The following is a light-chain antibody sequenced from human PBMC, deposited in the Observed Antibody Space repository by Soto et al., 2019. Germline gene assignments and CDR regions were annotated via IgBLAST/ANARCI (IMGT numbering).Light chain of an antibody. CDR3: SPYTISNCDF. CDR1: SSDVDGYNY. CDR2: EVS. V-gene: IGLV2-14*01. J-gene: IGLJ1*01. Sequence: QSVLTQPGSVSGSPGQSITISCTGTSSDVDGYNYVSWYQQHPGKAPKLMIYEVSNRPSGVSNRFYGSKSGNTASLTISGIQAEDEADYYCSPYTISNCDFFGNGKRVTVL.